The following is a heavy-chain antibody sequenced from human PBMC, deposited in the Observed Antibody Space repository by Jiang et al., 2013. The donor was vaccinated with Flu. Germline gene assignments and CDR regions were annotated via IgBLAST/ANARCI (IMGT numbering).Heavy chain of an antibody. CDR1: GYNFINYW. D-gene: IGHD2-21*02. CDR3: ARSNHCGGDCYQAY. Sequence: GAEVKKPGESLKISCKASGYNFINYWIGWVRQMPGKGLEWMGIIYPGDSDTRYSPSFQGLVTMSTDKSISTAYLQWSSLKASDTAMYYCARSNHCGGDCYQAYWGQGTLVTVSS. J-gene: IGHJ4*02. CDR2: IYPGDSDT. V-gene: IGHV5-51*01.